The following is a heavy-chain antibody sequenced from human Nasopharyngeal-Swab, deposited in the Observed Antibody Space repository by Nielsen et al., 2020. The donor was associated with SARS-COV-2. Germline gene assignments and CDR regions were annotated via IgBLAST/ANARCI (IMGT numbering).Heavy chain of an antibody. D-gene: IGHD3-9*01. Sequence: WVRQAPGQGLEWMGGIIPIFGTANYAQKFQGRVTITADESTSTAYMELSSLRSEDTAVYYCARDSTYDILTGYPFDYWGQGTLVTVSS. CDR3: ARDSTYDILTGYPFDY. V-gene: IGHV1-69*01. CDR2: IIPIFGTA. J-gene: IGHJ4*02.